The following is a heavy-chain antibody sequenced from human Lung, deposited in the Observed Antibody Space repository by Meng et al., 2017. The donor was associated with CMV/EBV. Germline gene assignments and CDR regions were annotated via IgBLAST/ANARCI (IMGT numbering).Heavy chain of an antibody. Sequence: QVQLQGSGPGLVKPSQTLSLTCTVSGGSISSCDYYWSWIRQPPGKGLEWIGYIYYSGSTYYNPSLKSRVTISVDTSKNQFSLKLSSVTAADTAVYYCARALDTAMVTFDYWGQGTLVTVSS. CDR3: ARALDTAMVTFDY. D-gene: IGHD5-18*01. J-gene: IGHJ4*02. V-gene: IGHV4-30-4*08. CDR1: GGSISSCDYY. CDR2: IYYSGST.